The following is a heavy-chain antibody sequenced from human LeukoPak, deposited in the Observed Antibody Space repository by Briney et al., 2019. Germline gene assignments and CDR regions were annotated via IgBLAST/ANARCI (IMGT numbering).Heavy chain of an antibody. V-gene: IGHV4-59*08. CDR2: IHNSVT. Sequence: SETLSLTCSVFGGSVTTHYWTWIRQPPGKGLEWIGYIHNSVTNSKPSLKSRVTISVDTSKNQSSLKLSSVTAADTAVYYCARYGGYYFDYWGQGTLVTVSS. CDR1: GGSVTTHY. D-gene: IGHD3-16*01. J-gene: IGHJ4*02. CDR3: ARYGGYYFDY.